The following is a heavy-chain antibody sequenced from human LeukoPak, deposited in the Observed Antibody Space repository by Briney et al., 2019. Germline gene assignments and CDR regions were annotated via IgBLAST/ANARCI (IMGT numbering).Heavy chain of an antibody. CDR1: GFTFSNYA. CDR3: AKDLSIASRPVLSH. J-gene: IGHJ6*02. Sequence: GGSLRLSCVGSGFTFSNYAMTWVRQAPGKGLEWVSVISGSAGSTYYADSVKGRFTISRDNSKNTLYLQMNSLRAEDTALYYCAKDLSIASRPVLSHWGQGTTVTVSS. D-gene: IGHD6-6*01. CDR2: ISGSAGST. V-gene: IGHV3-23*01.